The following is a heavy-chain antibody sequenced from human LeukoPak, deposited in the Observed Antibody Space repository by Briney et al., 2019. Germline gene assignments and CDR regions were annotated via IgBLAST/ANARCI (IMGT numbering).Heavy chain of an antibody. CDR1: GYTFTGYY. D-gene: IGHD1-26*01. Sequence: ASVKVSCKASGYTFTGYYMHWVRQAPGQGLEWMGWIKPNSGGTNYAQKFQGRVTMTRDTSISTAYMELDRLRSDDTAVYYCARAGIVGAANWFDPWGQGTLVTVSS. V-gene: IGHV1-2*02. CDR3: ARAGIVGAANWFDP. CDR2: IKPNSGGT. J-gene: IGHJ5*02.